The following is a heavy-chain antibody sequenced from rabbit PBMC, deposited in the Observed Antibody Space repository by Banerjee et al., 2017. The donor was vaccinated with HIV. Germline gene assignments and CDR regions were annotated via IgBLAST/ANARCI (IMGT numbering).Heavy chain of an antibody. CDR1: GFSFSNGYV. CDR3: VRDDAGYGYATTHLDL. CDR2: INTSSGNT. Sequence: QEQLEESGGDLVKPEGSLTLTCTASGFSFSNGYVMCWVRQAPGKGLEWIACINTSSGNTVYATWAKGRFTISLDNTQNTVFLQLTSLTAADTATYFCVRDDAGYGYATTHLDLWGPGTLVTVS. V-gene: IGHV1S45*01. J-gene: IGHJ6*01. D-gene: IGHD6-1*01.